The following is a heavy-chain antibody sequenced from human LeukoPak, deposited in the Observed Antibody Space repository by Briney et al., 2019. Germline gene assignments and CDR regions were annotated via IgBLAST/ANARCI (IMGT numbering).Heavy chain of an antibody. J-gene: IGHJ4*02. CDR3: ARGLSYNFWSSYFFDY. Sequence: GGSLRLSCAASGFTVSSNYMSWVRQAPGKGLEWVSVIYSGGNTYYADSVKGRFTISRDNSKNTLYLQMNSLRAEDTAVYYCARGLSYNFWSSYFFDYWGQGILVTVSS. CDR1: GFTVSSNY. V-gene: IGHV3-53*01. D-gene: IGHD3-3*01. CDR2: IYSGGNT.